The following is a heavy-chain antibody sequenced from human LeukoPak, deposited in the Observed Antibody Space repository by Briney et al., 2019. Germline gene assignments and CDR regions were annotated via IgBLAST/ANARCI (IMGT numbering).Heavy chain of an antibody. CDR3: ARTAYARFFDL. D-gene: IGHD2-21*01. Sequence: PSETLSLTCTVSGPSISSSSYYWGWIRQPPGKGLEWIGHIYYSGSTNYNPSLKSRVTISIDTSKNQFSLKLSSVTAADTAVYYCARTAYARFFDLWGRGTLVTVSS. CDR1: GPSISSSSYY. V-gene: IGHV4-61*05. J-gene: IGHJ2*01. CDR2: IYYSGST.